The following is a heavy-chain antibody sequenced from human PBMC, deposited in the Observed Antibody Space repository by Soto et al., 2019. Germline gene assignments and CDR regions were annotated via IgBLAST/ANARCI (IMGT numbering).Heavy chain of an antibody. CDR1: GFTFSNYE. J-gene: IGHJ4*02. Sequence: GGSLRLSCAASGFTFSNYEMHWVRQAPGKGLEYVSNISSNGAHTHYAKSVKGRFTISRDNSKNTLYLQMDSLRAEDMALYYCVGDGNNWNDFDYWGQGTLVTVSS. CDR2: ISSNGAHT. CDR3: VGDGNNWNDFDY. D-gene: IGHD1-20*01. V-gene: IGHV3-64*01.